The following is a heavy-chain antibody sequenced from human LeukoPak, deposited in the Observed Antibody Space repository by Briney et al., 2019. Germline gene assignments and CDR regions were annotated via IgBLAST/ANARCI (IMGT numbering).Heavy chain of an antibody. CDR2: ITSSSSTI. Sequence: PGGSLRLSCAASGFTFTNAWMNWVRQAPGKGLEWVSYITSSSSTIYYADSVKGRSTISRDNAKNSLYLQMNSLRAEDTAVYYCARDAGGEDFWSGYYTGYFDYWGQGTLVTVSS. J-gene: IGHJ4*02. CDR3: ARDAGGEDFWSGYYTGYFDY. V-gene: IGHV3-48*01. D-gene: IGHD3-3*01. CDR1: GFTFTNAW.